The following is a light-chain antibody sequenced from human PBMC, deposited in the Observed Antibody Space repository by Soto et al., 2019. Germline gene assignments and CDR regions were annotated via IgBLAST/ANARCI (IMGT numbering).Light chain of an antibody. J-gene: IGKJ3*01. CDR2: DAS. V-gene: IGKV3-11*01. CDR1: QSVSSY. CDR3: QRRSSRLFT. Sequence: EIVLTQSPATLSLSPGERATLSCRASQSVSSYLAWYQQKPGQAPRLLIYDASNRATDIPARFSGSGSGTDFTLTISSVERYDFAVCYYQRRSSRLFTFGPGTNVDIK.